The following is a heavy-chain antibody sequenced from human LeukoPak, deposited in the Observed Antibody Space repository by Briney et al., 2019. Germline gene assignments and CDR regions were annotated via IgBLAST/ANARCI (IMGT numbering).Heavy chain of an antibody. D-gene: IGHD5-18*01. CDR2: TNRDGSGT. CDR1: GFTFRSYW. Sequence: GGSLPLSCAASGFTFRSYWMHWVRQAPGKGLVWVSRTNRDGSGTRYADSVKGRFTISRDNTRNTLYLQMNSLRAEDTAVYYCATDLDTPMQYWGQGTLVTASP. CDR3: ATDLDTPMQY. V-gene: IGHV3-74*01. J-gene: IGHJ4*02.